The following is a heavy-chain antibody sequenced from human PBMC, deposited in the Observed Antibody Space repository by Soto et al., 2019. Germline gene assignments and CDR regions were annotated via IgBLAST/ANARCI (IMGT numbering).Heavy chain of an antibody. J-gene: IGHJ4*02. CDR1: GFTFSSYG. Sequence: PGGSLRLSCAASGFTFSSYGMHWVRQAPGKGLEWVAVISYDGSNKYYADSVKGRFTISRDNSKNTLYLEMNSLRAEDTAVYYCAKLAAAGARGSFDYWGQGTLVTVSS. CDR3: AKLAAAGARGSFDY. D-gene: IGHD6-13*01. CDR2: ISYDGSNK. V-gene: IGHV3-30*18.